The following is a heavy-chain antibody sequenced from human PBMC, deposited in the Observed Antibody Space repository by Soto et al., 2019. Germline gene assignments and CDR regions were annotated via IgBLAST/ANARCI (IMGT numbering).Heavy chain of an antibody. V-gene: IGHV4-59*01. CDR3: AGGNWNYAFYFDY. D-gene: IGHD1-7*01. CDR2: IYYSGST. Sequence: SETLSLTCTVSGGSISSYYWSWIRQPPGKGLEWIGYIYYSGSTNYNPSLKSRVTISVDTSKNQFSLKLSSVTAADTAVYYCAGGNWNYAFYFDYWGQGTLVTVSS. CDR1: GGSISSYY. J-gene: IGHJ4*02.